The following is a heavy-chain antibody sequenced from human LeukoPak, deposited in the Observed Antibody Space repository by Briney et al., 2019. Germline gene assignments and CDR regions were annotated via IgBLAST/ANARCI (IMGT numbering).Heavy chain of an antibody. V-gene: IGHV1-18*01. CDR1: GYTFISYG. D-gene: IGHD3-10*01. CDR2: ISGYNGNT. J-gene: IGHJ4*02. CDR3: ARAVPYYFASGSTEEFDY. Sequence: ASVKGSCKASGYTFISYGISWVRQAPGQGLEWMGWISGYNGNTDYAQKLQGRVTMTTDTSTSTAYMELRSLRSDDTAVYYCARAVPYYFASGSTEEFDYWGQGTLVTVSS.